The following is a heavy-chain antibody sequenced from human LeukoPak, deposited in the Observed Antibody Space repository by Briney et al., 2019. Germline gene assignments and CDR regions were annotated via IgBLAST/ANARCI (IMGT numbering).Heavy chain of an antibody. J-gene: IGHJ4*02. CDR3: ANLYGDYGDY. CDR2: ISGSGGSA. D-gene: IGHD4-17*01. Sequence: GGSLRLSCVASRYIFSSYAMSRVRQAPRKGLEWVSDISGSGGSAFYADSLKGRSTISRDNAKNTLYLEMNSLRAEDTAVYYCANLYGDYGDYWGEGNLVTVSS. V-gene: IGHV3-23*01. CDR1: RYIFSSYA.